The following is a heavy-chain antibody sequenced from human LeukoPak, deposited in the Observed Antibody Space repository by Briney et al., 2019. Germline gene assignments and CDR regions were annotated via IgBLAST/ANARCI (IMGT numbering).Heavy chain of an antibody. D-gene: IGHD1-26*01. Sequence: SETLSLTCTVSGGSTSSSSYYWGWIRQPPGKGLEWIGSIYYSGSTYYNPSLKSRVAISVDTSKNQFSLKVSSVTAADTAIYYCAGSSGSYYSWGQGTLVTVSS. CDR2: IYYSGST. V-gene: IGHV4-39*01. J-gene: IGHJ5*02. CDR1: GGSTSSSSYY. CDR3: AGSSGSYYS.